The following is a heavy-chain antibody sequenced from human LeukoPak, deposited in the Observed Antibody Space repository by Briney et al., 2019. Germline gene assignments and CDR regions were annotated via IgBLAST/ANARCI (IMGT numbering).Heavy chain of an antibody. D-gene: IGHD6-13*01. CDR2: INHSGST. J-gene: IGHJ5*02. CDR1: GGSFSGYY. CDR3: ARARGGSVRVSSSWSHRTFDP. Sequence: PSETLSLTCAVYGGSFSGYYWSWIRQPPGKGLEWLGEINHSGSTNYNPSLKSRVTISVDTSKNQFSLKLSSVTAADTAVYYCARARGGSVRVSSSWSHRTFDPWGQGTLVTVSS. V-gene: IGHV4-34*01.